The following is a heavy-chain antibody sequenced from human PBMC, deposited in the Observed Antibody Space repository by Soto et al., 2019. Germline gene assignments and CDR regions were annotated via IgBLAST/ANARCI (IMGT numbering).Heavy chain of an antibody. V-gene: IGHV3-23*01. Sequence: GGSLRLSCVGSGFTFSSYPMNWVRQAPGKGLEWVSAISGTSDMTYYANSVTGRSTISRDNSKNTLYLQVSSLRVEDTAIYYCAKYRWGATTVTSINWGRGTLVTV. J-gene: IGHJ1*01. CDR3: AKYRWGATTVTSIN. D-gene: IGHD4-4*01. CDR2: ISGTSDMT. CDR1: GFTFSSYP.